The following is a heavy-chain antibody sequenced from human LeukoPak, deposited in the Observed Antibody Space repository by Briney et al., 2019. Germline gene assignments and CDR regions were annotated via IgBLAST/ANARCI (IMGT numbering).Heavy chain of an antibody. Sequence: GGSLRLSCAASGFSLTSSAVTWVRQAPGKGLEWVSSLSGGSATTLYADSVKGRFTMSRDNSKSTLYLQMNNLRVDDTAIYYCAKGLGSSAFYSPVDFWGQGTLVTVSS. D-gene: IGHD3-22*01. CDR1: GFSLTSSA. CDR3: AKGLGSSAFYSPVDF. CDR2: LSGGSATT. J-gene: IGHJ4*02. V-gene: IGHV3-23*01.